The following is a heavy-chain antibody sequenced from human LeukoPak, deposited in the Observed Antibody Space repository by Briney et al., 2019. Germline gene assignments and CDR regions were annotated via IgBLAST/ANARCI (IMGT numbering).Heavy chain of an antibody. D-gene: IGHD2-8*01. CDR3: SRENGAFSPFGY. J-gene: IGHJ4*02. Sequence: SGTLSLTCGASGGSISNTNWWSGGRQPPRRLLEWMREISLTGITHYNPSLESRVTVSIDKSKNQLSLYLNTVTAADTAVYYCSRENGAFSPFGYWGQGTLVTVLS. CDR1: GGSISNTNW. V-gene: IGHV4-4*02. CDR2: ISLTGIT.